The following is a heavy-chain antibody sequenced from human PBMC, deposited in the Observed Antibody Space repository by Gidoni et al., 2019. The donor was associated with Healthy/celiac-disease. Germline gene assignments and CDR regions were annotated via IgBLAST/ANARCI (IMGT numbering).Heavy chain of an antibody. Sequence: EVQLLESGGGWVQTGGSLRLSCAASGFTCRRYAMSWVRQAPGKGLEWVSAISGSGGSTYYADSVTGRFTISSDNSKNPLYLQMNSLRAEDTAVYYCAKDGTYYDILTGNFDYWGQGTLVTVSS. CDR1: GFTCRRYA. V-gene: IGHV3-23*01. J-gene: IGHJ4*02. D-gene: IGHD3-9*01. CDR3: AKDGTYYDILTGNFDY. CDR2: ISGSGGST.